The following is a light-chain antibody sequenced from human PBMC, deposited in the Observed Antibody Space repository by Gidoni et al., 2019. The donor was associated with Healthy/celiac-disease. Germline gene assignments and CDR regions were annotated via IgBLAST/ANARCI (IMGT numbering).Light chain of an antibody. Sequence: SALTQPASVSGSPGQPITISCTGTSSDVGSYNLVSWYQQHPGKAPKLMFYEGSKRPSGVSNRFSGSKSGNTASLTISGLQAEDEADYYCCSYAGSSTFVVFGGGTKLTVL. CDR1: SSDVGSYNL. V-gene: IGLV2-23*03. J-gene: IGLJ2*01. CDR3: CSYAGSSTFVV. CDR2: EGS.